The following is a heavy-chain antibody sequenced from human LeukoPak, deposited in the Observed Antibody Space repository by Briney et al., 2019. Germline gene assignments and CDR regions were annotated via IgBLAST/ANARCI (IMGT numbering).Heavy chain of an antibody. CDR1: GGSISSYY. Sequence: PSETLSLTCTVSGGSISSYYWSWIRQPPGKGLEWIAYISDIGSINYNPSLKSRVTISLDTSKNQFSLKLSSVTAADTAVYYCARHSEEWELPYYFDYWGQGTLVTVSS. CDR2: ISDIGSI. CDR3: ARHSEEWELPYYFDY. V-gene: IGHV4-59*08. J-gene: IGHJ4*02. D-gene: IGHD1-26*01.